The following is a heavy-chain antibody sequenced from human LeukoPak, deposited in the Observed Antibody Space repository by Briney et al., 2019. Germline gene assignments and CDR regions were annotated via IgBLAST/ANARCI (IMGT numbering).Heavy chain of an antibody. V-gene: IGHV3-69-1*02. J-gene: IGHJ6*04. CDR1: GFTFSSYA. CDR2: VGTSADT. Sequence: AGGSLRLSCLASGFTFSSYAMDWVRQAPGQGLQWVSAVGTSADTYYADSVRGRFTISRDNAKNSLYLQMNSLRAEDTAVYYCAELGITMIGGVWGKGTTVTISS. D-gene: IGHD3-10*02. CDR3: AELGITMIGGV.